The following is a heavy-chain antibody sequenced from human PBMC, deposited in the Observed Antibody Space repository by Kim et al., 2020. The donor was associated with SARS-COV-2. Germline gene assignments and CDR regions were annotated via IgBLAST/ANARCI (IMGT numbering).Heavy chain of an antibody. D-gene: IGHD3-22*01. CDR2: INPNSGGT. Sequence: ASVKVSCKASGYTFTGYYMHWVRQAPGQGLEWMGWINPNSGGTNYAQKFQGWVTMTRDTSISTAYMELSRLRSDDTAVYYCARGDSSGYRLYYYGMDVWRQGTTVTVSS. V-gene: IGHV1-2*04. CDR3: ARGDSSGYRLYYYGMDV. CDR1: GYTFTGYY. J-gene: IGHJ6*02.